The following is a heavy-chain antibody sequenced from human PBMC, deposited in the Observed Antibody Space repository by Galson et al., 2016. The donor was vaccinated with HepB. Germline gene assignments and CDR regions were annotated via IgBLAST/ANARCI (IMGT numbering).Heavy chain of an antibody. CDR2: ISSGSSAI. Sequence: SLRLSCAASGFTFNRNNMKWVRQAPGKGLEWVSYISSGSSAIYYADSVKGRFTISRDNAKNSLYLQMNSLRDEDTAIYFCARDGNHGYDMDYWGQGTLVTVSS. J-gene: IGHJ4*02. V-gene: IGHV3-48*02. CDR1: GFTFNRNN. D-gene: IGHD1-14*01. CDR3: ARDGNHGYDMDY.